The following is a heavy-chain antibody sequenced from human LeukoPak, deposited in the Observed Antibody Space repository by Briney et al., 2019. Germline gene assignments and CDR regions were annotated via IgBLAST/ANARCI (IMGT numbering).Heavy chain of an antibody. J-gene: IGHJ5*02. CDR2: INPSGATT. D-gene: IGHD2-15*01. CDR3: ARVHCSGGSCYGVVGWFDP. CDR1: GFTFTSYH. V-gene: IGHV1-46*01. Sequence: ASVKVSCKASGFTFTSYHMHWVRQAPGQGLEWMGLINPSGATTNYAQKFQGRVTMTTDTSTSTAYMELRSLRSDDTAVYYCARVHCSGGSCYGVVGWFDPWGQGTLVTVSS.